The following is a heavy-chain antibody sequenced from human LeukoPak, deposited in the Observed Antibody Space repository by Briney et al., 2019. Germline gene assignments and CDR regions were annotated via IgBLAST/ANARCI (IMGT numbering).Heavy chain of an antibody. J-gene: IGHJ4*02. D-gene: IGHD2-21*01. CDR3: ARAPVTSCRGAYCYPFDY. CDR1: GFTFSSYA. Sequence: GGSLRLSCAASGFTFSSYAMSWVRQAPGKGLEWVSAISGSGGSTYYADSVRGRFTISRDNSKNTLYLQMNNLRLEDAAVYFCARAPVTSCRGAYCYPFDYWGQGTQVTVSS. V-gene: IGHV3-23*01. CDR2: ISGSGGST.